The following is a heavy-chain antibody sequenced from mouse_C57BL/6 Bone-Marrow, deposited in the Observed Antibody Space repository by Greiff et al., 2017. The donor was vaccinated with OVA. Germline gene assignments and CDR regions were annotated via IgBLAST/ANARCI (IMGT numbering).Heavy chain of an antibody. CDR1: GFSLTSYG. Sequence: VKLVESGPGLVQPSQSLSITCTVSGFSLTSYGVHWVRQSPGKGLEWLGVIWSGGCTDYNAAFISRLSISKDNSKSQVFCKMNSLQADDTAINYGARNPVWVRLYAMDYWGQGTSVTVSS. CDR3: ARNPVWVRLYAMDY. D-gene: IGHD2-14*01. J-gene: IGHJ4*01. V-gene: IGHV2-2*01. CDR2: IWSGGCT.